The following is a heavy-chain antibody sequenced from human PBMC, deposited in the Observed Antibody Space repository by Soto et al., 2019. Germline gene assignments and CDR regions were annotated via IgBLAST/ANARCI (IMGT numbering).Heavy chain of an antibody. CDR3: ARGXFWGXLEATVTFDY. J-gene: IGHJ4*02. Sequence: VQLVQSGAEXKKPGSSVKVSCRTSGGTLRSYAISWVRQAPGQGLEWMGGINPVLGSATYAQXXXXRVTXXXXXXXXXXXXXXXXXXXXDTAVYYXARGXFWGXLEATVTFDYWGQGTXXTXS. D-gene: IGHD5-12*01. CDR1: GGTLRSYA. V-gene: IGHV1-69*01. CDR2: INPVLGSA.